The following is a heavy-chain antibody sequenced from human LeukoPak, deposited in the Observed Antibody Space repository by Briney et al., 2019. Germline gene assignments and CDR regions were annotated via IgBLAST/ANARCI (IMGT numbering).Heavy chain of an antibody. J-gene: IGHJ5*02. CDR2: IYYSGST. CDR3: ARVRVAAAGTGWFDP. D-gene: IGHD6-13*01. V-gene: IGHV4-59*01. CDR1: GGSISSYY. Sequence: TSETLSLTCTVSGGSISSYYWSWIRQPPGKGLEWIGYIYYSGSTNYNPSLESRVTISVDTSKNQFSLKLSSVTAADTAVYYCARVRVAAAGTGWFDPWGQGTLGTVSS.